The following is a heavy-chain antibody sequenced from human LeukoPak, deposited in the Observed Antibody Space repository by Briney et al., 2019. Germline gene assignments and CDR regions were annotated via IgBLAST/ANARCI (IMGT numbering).Heavy chain of an antibody. Sequence: GSLRLSCAASGFTFSSYGMHLVRQAPGKGLEWVAIIWFDGSNKSYADSVKGRFTVSRDNSKNTLYLQMNSLRAEDTAVYYCARDTGDPGYYYHGMDVWGQGTTVTVSS. D-gene: IGHD7-27*01. V-gene: IGHV3-33*01. CDR1: GFTFSSYG. CDR3: ARDTGDPGYYYHGMDV. CDR2: IWFDGSNK. J-gene: IGHJ6*02.